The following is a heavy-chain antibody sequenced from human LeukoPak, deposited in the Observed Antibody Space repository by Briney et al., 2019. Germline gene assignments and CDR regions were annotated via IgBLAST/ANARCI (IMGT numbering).Heavy chain of an antibody. CDR1: GYRFTTYW. CDR3: ARYGGSSARFSDY. CDR2: IYRSDSDT. D-gene: IGHD4-23*01. J-gene: IGHJ4*02. Sequence: GGSLEISCEGSGYRFTTYWIGWVRELPGEGLEWMGTIYRSDSDTKYSPSFRGQVTISADKSISTAYLQWNSLQASDTAIYYCARYGGSSARFSDYWGQGTLVTVSS. V-gene: IGHV5-51*01.